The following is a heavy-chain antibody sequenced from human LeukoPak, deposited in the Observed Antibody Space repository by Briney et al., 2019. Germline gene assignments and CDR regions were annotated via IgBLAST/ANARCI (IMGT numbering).Heavy chain of an antibody. V-gene: IGHV4-59*01. CDR2: IYYSGST. CDR3: ARDFSYSGMDV. J-gene: IGHJ6*02. CDR1: GGSISSYY. Sequence: SKALSLTCTVSGGSISSYYWSWIRQPPGKGLEWIGYIYYSGSTNYNPSLKSRVTISVDTSKNQFSLKLSSVTAADTAVYYCARDFSYSGMDVWGQGTTVTVSS. D-gene: IGHD3-16*01.